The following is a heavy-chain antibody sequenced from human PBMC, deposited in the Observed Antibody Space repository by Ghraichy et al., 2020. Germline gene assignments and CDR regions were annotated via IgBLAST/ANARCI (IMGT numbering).Heavy chain of an antibody. CDR3: ARESFVSDYGGNSVGNWFDP. CDR2: IYHSGST. V-gene: IGHV4-4*02. J-gene: IGHJ5*02. D-gene: IGHD4-23*01. Sequence: SETLSLTCAVSGGSISSSNWWSWVRQPPGKGLEWIGEIYHSGSTNYNPSLKSRVTISVDKSKNQFSLKLSSVTAADTAVYYCARESFVSDYGGNSVGNWFDPWGQGTLVTVAS. CDR1: GGSISSSNW.